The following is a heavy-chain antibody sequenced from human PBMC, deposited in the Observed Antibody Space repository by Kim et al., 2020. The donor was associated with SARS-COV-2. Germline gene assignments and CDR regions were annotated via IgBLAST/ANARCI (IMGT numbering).Heavy chain of an antibody. J-gene: IGHJ4*02. CDR2: ISWNSGSI. CDR3: YYYDSTGGY. Sequence: GGSLRLSCAASGFTFDDYAMHWVRQAPGKGLEWVSGISWNSGSIGYADSVKGRFTISRDNAKNSLYLQMNSLRAEDTALYYTYYYDSTGGYRGQGTLVTVSS. CDR1: GFTFDDYA. D-gene: IGHD3-22*01. V-gene: IGHV3-9*01.